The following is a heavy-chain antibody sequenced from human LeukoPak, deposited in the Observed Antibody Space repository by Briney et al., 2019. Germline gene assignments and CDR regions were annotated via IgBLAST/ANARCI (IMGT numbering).Heavy chain of an antibody. CDR3: AKVLRWDSSGGIDY. Sequence: GGSLRLSCAASGFTFSSYAMSWVRQAPGKGLEWVSSISGSGDATYYADSVKGRFTISRDNSKNTLYLQMNSLRAEDTAVYYCAKVLRWDSSGGIDYWGQGTLVTVSS. J-gene: IGHJ4*02. CDR1: GFTFSSYA. V-gene: IGHV3-23*01. CDR2: ISGSGDAT. D-gene: IGHD3-22*01.